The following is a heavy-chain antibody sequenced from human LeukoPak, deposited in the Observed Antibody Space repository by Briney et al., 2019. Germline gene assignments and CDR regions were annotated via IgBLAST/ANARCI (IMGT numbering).Heavy chain of an antibody. D-gene: IGHD2-8*01. J-gene: IGHJ4*02. V-gene: IGHV3-23*01. CDR2: ISGSGGGT. CDR3: AKGSGFYTKTSSDY. Sequence: PGGSLRLSCATSGLTFSSYAMSWVRQAPGKGLEWVSGISGSGGGTYYADSVKGRFTVSRDNSKNTLYLQMNSLRADDTAVYYCAKGSGFYTKTSSDYWGQGTLVTVSS. CDR1: GLTFSSYA.